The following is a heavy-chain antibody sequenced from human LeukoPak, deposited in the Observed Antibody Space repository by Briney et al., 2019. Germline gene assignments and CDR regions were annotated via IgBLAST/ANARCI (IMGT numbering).Heavy chain of an antibody. D-gene: IGHD6-19*01. CDR3: ARVAGSGWLDAFDI. CDR2: ISYDGSNK. CDR1: GFTFSSYA. V-gene: IGHV3-30*01. Sequence: GRSLRLSCAASGFTFSSYAMHWVRQAPGKGPEWVAVISYDGSNKYYADSVKGRFTISRDNSKNTLYLQMNSLRAEDTAVYYCARVAGSGWLDAFDIWGQGTMVTVSS. J-gene: IGHJ3*02.